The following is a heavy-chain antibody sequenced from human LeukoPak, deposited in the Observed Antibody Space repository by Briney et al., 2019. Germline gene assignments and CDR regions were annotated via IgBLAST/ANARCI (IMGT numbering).Heavy chain of an antibody. CDR3: AREPGNSSSWYPFDY. Sequence: SETLSLTCTVSGGSISSSSYYWGWIRQPPGKGLEWIGSIYYSGSTYYNPSLKSRVTISVDTSKNQFSLKLSSVTAADTAVYYCAREPGNSSSWYPFDYWGQGTLVTVSS. CDR1: GGSISSSSYY. V-gene: IGHV4-39*07. J-gene: IGHJ4*02. D-gene: IGHD6-13*01. CDR2: IYYSGST.